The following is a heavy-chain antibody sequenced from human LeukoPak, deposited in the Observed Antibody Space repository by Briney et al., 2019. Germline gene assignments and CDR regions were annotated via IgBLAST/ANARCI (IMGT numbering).Heavy chain of an antibody. D-gene: IGHD6-13*01. V-gene: IGHV4-30-4*08. CDR3: ARSYSSSPYYYYYYMDV. J-gene: IGHJ6*03. Sequence: SETLSLTCIVSGGSISSTVSYWGWVRQPPGKGLEWIGYIYYSGSTYYNPSLKSRVTISVDTSKNQFSLKLSSVTAADTAVYYCARSYSSSPYYYYYYMDVWGKGTTVTVSS. CDR2: IYYSGST. CDR1: GGSISSTVSY.